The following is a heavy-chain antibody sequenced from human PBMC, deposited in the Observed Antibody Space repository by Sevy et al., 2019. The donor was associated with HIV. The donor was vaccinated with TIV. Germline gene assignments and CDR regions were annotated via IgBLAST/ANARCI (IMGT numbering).Heavy chain of an antibody. J-gene: IGHJ1*01. CDR1: GYTFTNYH. Sequence: ASVKVSCKASGYTFTNYHITWVRQAPGQGLEWMGWITPNNGNTNYARRLQGRVTMTTDTSTATAYMELRNLRSDDTAAYFWARAPSGSQGPGQYFHHWGQGTLVTVSS. CDR2: ITPNNGNT. V-gene: IGHV1-18*01. D-gene: IGHD1-26*01. CDR3: ARAPSGSQGPGQYFHH.